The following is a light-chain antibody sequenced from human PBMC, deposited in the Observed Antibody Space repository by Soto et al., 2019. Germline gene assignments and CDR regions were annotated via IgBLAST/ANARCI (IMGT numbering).Light chain of an antibody. CDR1: SSDVGSTFNY. V-gene: IGLV2-14*03. CDR3: SAYSTGSTPVL. J-gene: IGLJ3*02. CDR2: DVN. Sequence: QSALTQPASVSGSPGQSITISCTGTSSDVGSTFNYVSWYQHHPGKAPRLIMSDVNHRPSGVSDRFSGSKSGNTASLTISWLQAEDEADYFCSAYSTGSTPVLFGGGTKLTVL.